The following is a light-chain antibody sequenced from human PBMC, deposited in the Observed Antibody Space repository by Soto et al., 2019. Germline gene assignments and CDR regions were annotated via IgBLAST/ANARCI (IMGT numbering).Light chain of an antibody. V-gene: IGLV1-44*01. CDR3: AAWDDSLNGPV. CDR1: SSNIGSNT. CDR2: SNN. J-gene: IGLJ2*01. Sequence: QSVLTQPPSASGTPGQRVTISCSGSSSNIGSNTVNWYQQLPGTAPKLLIYSNNQRPSGVPDRFSGSKSGTSASLAISGLQYEDEADYDCAAWDDSLNGPVFGGGTKLTVL.